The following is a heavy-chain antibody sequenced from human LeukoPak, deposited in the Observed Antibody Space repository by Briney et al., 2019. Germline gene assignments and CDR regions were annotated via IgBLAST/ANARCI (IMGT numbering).Heavy chain of an antibody. D-gene: IGHD5-18*01. J-gene: IGHJ6*03. CDR3: ARGRKLWLRYMDV. Sequence: SETLSLTCAVYGGSFSGYYWSWIRQPPGKGLEWIGEINHSGSTNYNPSLKSRVTISVDTSKNQFSLKLSSVTAADTAVYYCARGRKLWLRYMDVWGKGTTVTVSS. CDR1: GGSFSGYY. CDR2: INHSGST. V-gene: IGHV4-34*01.